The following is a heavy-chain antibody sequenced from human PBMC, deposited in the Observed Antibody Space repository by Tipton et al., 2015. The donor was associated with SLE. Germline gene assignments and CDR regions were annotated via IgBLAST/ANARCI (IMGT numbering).Heavy chain of an antibody. CDR3: ARGPYYYMDV. V-gene: IGHV4-39*07. J-gene: IGHJ6*03. Sequence: SLRLSCTVSNGSISSSPYYWGWIRQSPGKGLEWVGSIYYSGSTYYNPSLKSRVTISVDTSRNQCSLNLTSVTAADTAVYYCARGPYYYMDVWGKGTTVTVSS. CDR2: IYYSGST. CDR1: NGSISSSPYY.